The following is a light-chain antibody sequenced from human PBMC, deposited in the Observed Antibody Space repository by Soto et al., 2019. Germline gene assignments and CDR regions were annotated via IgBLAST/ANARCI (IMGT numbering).Light chain of an antibody. Sequence: QSVLTQPPSASGTPGQRVTISCSGSNSNIGSNTVNWYQQFPGTAPRFLIYGNDQRPSGVPDRFFASKSGTSASLAISGLQSEDEADYYCAVWDDSLRGRVFGGGTKLTVL. J-gene: IGLJ2*01. V-gene: IGLV1-44*01. CDR3: AVWDDSLRGRV. CDR2: GND. CDR1: NSNIGSNT.